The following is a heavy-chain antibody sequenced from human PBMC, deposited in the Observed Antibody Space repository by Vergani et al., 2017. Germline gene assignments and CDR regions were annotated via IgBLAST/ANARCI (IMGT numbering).Heavy chain of an antibody. J-gene: IGHJ6*02. D-gene: IGHD3-22*01. CDR2: ISYDGDRR. V-gene: IGHV3-30*03. Sequence: QVHLVESGGGVVQPGRSLTLSCVASGFSFRGHGMHWVRQAPGKGLEWVAMISYDGDRRDYGDFAKGRFTISRDSSKTVYLQMNSLRVEDTAMYFCARTYYYDSSGYYYDYYYYGMDVWGQGTTVTVSS. CDR3: ARTYYYDSSGYYYDYYYYGMDV. CDR1: GFSFRGHG.